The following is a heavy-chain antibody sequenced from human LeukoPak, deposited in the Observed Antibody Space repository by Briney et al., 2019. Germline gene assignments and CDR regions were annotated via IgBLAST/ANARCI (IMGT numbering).Heavy chain of an antibody. CDR1: GVTFSSYS. CDR2: ISGSSSYI. Sequence: GGSLRLSCAASGVTFSSYSMNWVRQAPGKGLEWVSSISGSSSYIYYADSVKGRFTISRDNAKNSLYLQMNSLRAEDTAVYYCASVDYYGSGNYYNDVDYWGQGTLVTVSS. J-gene: IGHJ4*02. CDR3: ASVDYYGSGNYYNDVDY. V-gene: IGHV3-21*01. D-gene: IGHD3-10*01.